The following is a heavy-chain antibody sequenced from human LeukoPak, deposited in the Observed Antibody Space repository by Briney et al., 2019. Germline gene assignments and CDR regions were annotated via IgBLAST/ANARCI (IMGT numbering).Heavy chain of an antibody. CDR1: GYTFTNYA. D-gene: IGHD5-24*01. V-gene: IGHV7-4-1*02. Sequence: GASVKVSCKASGYTFTNYAMNWVRQAPGQGLEWMGWINTNTGNPTYAQGFTGRFVFSLDTSVSTAYLQISSLKAEDTAVYYCAREDDGYYYYYYDMDVWGQGTTVTVSS. CDR3: AREDDGYYYYYYDMDV. CDR2: INTNTGNP. J-gene: IGHJ6*02.